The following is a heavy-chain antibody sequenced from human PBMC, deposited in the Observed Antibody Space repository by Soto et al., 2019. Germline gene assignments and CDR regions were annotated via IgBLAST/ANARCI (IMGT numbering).Heavy chain of an antibody. D-gene: IGHD2-15*01. CDR3: ARSLLQRLVVAGFSRPINYYMDV. CDR2: ISAYNGNT. V-gene: IGHV1-18*01. Sequence: ASVKVSCKASGYTFTSYGISWVRQAPGQGLEWMGWISAYNGNTNYAQKLQGRVTMTTDTSTSTAYMELRSLRSDDTGVYYCARSLLQRLVVAGFSRPINYYMDVWGKGTTVTVSS. J-gene: IGHJ6*03. CDR1: GYTFTSYG.